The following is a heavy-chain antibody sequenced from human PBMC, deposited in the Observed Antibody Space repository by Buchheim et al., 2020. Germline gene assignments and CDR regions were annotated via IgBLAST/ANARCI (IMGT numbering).Heavy chain of an antibody. CDR1: GGSISSSDW. CDR2: VSESGNT. CDR3: ASLSKDF. J-gene: IGHJ4*02. Sequence: QVQLQESGPGLVKPSGTLSLTCAVSGGSISSSDWWNWVRQPPGKGLEWVGEVSESGNTHYLPSLKSRVTMSVDKSTNPFSLNLHSVTAADTAVYYCASLSKDFWGQGTL. V-gene: IGHV4-4*02.